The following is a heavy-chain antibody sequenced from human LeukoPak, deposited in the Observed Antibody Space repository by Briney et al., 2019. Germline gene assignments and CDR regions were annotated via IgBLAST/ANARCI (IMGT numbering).Heavy chain of an antibody. D-gene: IGHD3-10*01. CDR3: AKSYYYGSGSPSLDY. CDR1: GFTFSTYW. Sequence: PGGSLRLSCAASGFTFSTYWMHWVRQAPGKGLVWVSRINTDGSSTTYADSVKGRFTISTDNSKNTLYLQMNSLRVEDTAVYYCAKSYYYGSGSPSLDYWGQGTLVTVSS. V-gene: IGHV3-74*01. CDR2: INTDGSST. J-gene: IGHJ4*02.